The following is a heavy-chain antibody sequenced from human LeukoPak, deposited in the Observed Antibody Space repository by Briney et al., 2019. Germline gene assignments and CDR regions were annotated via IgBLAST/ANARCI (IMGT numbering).Heavy chain of an antibody. D-gene: IGHD5-18*01. V-gene: IGHV3-21*01. CDR1: GFTLSSYS. J-gene: IGHJ4*02. CDR3: AREREYNYGHMLGY. CDR2: ISSSSIYI. Sequence: PGGSLRLSCAASGFTLSSYSMNWVRQAPGEGLEWVSSISSSSIYIYYADSVKGRFTISRDNAKNSLYLQMNSLRAEDTAVYYCAREREYNYGHMLGYWGQGTLVTVSS.